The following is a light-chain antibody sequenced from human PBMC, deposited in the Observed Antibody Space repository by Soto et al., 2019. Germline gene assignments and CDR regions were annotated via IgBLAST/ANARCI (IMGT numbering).Light chain of an antibody. V-gene: IGLV1-40*01. Sequence: QSVLTQPPSVSGAPGQRVTISCTGTSSNLGADFYVHWYQQLPGTAPKLLIYNDIHRPSGVHDRFSGSKSGTSASLAITGLQAGDEADYYCQSYDTNLSAWVFGGGTKLTVL. J-gene: IGLJ3*02. CDR3: QSYDTNLSAWV. CDR1: SSNLGADFY. CDR2: NDI.